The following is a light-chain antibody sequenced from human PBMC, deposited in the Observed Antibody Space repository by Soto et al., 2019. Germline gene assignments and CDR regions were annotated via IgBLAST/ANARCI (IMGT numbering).Light chain of an antibody. Sequence: DIQLTQSPSSLTSSVGDRVTITCRASQGISNYLAWYQQKPGKVPKLLIYGASTLQSGVPSRFSGSGSGTDFTLTISSLQPEDVAIYYCQKYNSALWTFGQGTKVEIK. CDR1: QGISNY. CDR2: GAS. CDR3: QKYNSALWT. V-gene: IGKV1-27*01. J-gene: IGKJ1*01.